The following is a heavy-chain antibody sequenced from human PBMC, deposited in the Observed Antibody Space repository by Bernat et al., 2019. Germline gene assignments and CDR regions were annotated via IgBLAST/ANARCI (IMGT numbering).Heavy chain of an antibody. J-gene: IGHJ4*02. CDR3: AKDRDVGGADYYFDY. CDR2: ISYDGRDK. CDR1: GFTFSSYG. Sequence: QVQLVESGGGVVQPGRSLRLSCAASGFTFSSYGMHWVRQAPGKGLEWVAVISYDGRDKKYADSVRGRFTMSRENSKNTLHLQMDSLRVEDTAVYYCAKDRDVGGADYYFDYWGQGALVTVSS. D-gene: IGHD1-26*01. V-gene: IGHV3-30*18.